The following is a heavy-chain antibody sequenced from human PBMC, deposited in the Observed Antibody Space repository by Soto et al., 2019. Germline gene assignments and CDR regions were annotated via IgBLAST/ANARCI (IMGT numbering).Heavy chain of an antibody. CDR3: ARGVGFGYYYYHMDL. CDR2: IYYSGSA. J-gene: IGHJ6*02. Sequence: SETLSLTCTVSGDSVTSVSDYWSWIRQPPGKGLEWIGYIYYSGSADYNPSLGSRVTISIDTSKNQFSLKLTSVTAADTAVYYCARGVGFGYYYYHMDLWGQGTTVTVSS. V-gene: IGHV4-61*01. D-gene: IGHD3-10*01. CDR1: GDSVTSVSDY.